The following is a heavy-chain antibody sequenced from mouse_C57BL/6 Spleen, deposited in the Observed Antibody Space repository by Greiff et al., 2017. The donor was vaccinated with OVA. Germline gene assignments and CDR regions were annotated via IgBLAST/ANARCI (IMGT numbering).Heavy chain of an antibody. CDR2: ISYDGSN. CDR1: GYSITSGYY. CDR3: AKGYEDAMDY. D-gene: IGHD2-2*01. V-gene: IGHV3-6*01. Sequence: EVQLKESGPGLVKPSQSLSLTCSVTGYSITSGYYWNWIRQFPGNKLEWMGYISYDGSNNYNPSLKNRISITRDTSKNQFFLKLNSVTTEDTATYYCAKGYEDAMDYWGQGTSVTVSS. J-gene: IGHJ4*01.